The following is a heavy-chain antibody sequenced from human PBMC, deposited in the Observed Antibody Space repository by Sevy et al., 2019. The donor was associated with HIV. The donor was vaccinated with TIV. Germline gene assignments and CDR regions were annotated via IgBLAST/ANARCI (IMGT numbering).Heavy chain of an antibody. CDR2: ISGSGGRT. CDR3: AKAVYASKVVVTNGFDY. Sequence: GGSLRLSCAASGFTFGTYAMSWVRQAPGKGLEWVSTISGSGGRTYYADSVKGRFTISRDNSKNTLYLQMNSLIAEETAVYYWAKAVYASKVVVTNGFDYCGQGTLVTVSS. CDR1: GFTFGTYA. J-gene: IGHJ4*02. V-gene: IGHV3-23*01. D-gene: IGHD3-22*01.